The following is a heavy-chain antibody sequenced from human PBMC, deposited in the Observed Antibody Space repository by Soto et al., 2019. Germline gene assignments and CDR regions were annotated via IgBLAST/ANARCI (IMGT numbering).Heavy chain of an antibody. CDR1: GGTISSYC. CDR3: ARPYYDILTGSLSAGYYFDY. Sequence: SGTLSLTFTVSGGTISSYCWSWIRQPPGKGLEWIGNIYYSGSTNYNPSLKSRVTISVDTSKNQFSLKLSSVTAADTAVYYCARPYYDILTGSLSAGYYFDYWGQGTLVTVSS. V-gene: IGHV4-59*08. J-gene: IGHJ4*02. D-gene: IGHD3-9*01. CDR2: IYYSGST.